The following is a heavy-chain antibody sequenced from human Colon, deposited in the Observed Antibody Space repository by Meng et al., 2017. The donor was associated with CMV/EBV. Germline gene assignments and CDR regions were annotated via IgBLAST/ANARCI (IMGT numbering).Heavy chain of an antibody. J-gene: IGHJ4*02. CDR3: VRDHTYDRKIY. CDR1: CGSISSSLYY. D-gene: IGHD2-8*01. Sequence: QLLLQGSVPGLAKPAETLSLSGTVPCGSISSSLYYWGWIRQFPRKGLEWIGSIYYSGSTFYNPSLKSRVTVSIDTSRNQFSLKLNSVTAADTAVYYCVRDHTYDRKIYWGQGSLVTVSS. CDR2: IYYSGST. V-gene: IGHV4-39*07.